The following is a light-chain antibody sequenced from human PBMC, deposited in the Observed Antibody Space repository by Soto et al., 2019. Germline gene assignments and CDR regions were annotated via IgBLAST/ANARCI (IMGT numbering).Light chain of an antibody. Sequence: QSVLTQPPSVSGAPGQRVTISCTGSSSNIGAGYDVHWYQQLPGTAPKLLIYGNSNRTSGVPDQFSGSKSGTSPSLAITGLQAQDEADYYCQSYDSSLSGVVFGGGTKLTVL. CDR3: QSYDSSLSGVV. CDR2: GNS. J-gene: IGLJ2*01. V-gene: IGLV1-40*01. CDR1: SSNIGAGYD.